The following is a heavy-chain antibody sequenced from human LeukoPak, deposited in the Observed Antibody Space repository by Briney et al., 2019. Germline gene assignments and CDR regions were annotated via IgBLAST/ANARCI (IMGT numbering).Heavy chain of an antibody. Sequence: LETLSLTCTVSGGSIRTYYWSWIRQPPGKGLEWIGNVYYSGNTNYNPSLKSRVTISVDTSKNQFSLKLDSVTAADTAMYYCLRGSSYYVIWGQGTLVTVSS. J-gene: IGHJ4*02. V-gene: IGHV4-59*01. CDR2: VYYSGNT. CDR3: LRGSSYYVI. CDR1: GGSIRTYY. D-gene: IGHD3-3*01.